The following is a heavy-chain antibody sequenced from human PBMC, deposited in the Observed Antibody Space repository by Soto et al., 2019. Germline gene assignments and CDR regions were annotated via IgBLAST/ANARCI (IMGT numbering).Heavy chain of an antibody. CDR2: IYTSGST. CDR1: GGSISSYY. CDR3: ASNTYDILTDFDHLTAFDI. Sequence: QVQLQESGPGLVKSSETLSLTCTVSGGSISSYYWSWLRQSAGKGLELMGRIYTSGSTNYNPSLMRRRTMSVDTSKNKSFLKLNSVPAADTAVYYCASNTYDILTDFDHLTAFDIWGQGTLVTVSS. D-gene: IGHD3-9*01. V-gene: IGHV4-4*07. J-gene: IGHJ3*02.